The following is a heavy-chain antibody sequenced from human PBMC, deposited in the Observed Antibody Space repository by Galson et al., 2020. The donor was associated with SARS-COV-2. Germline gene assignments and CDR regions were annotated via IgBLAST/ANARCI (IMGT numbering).Heavy chain of an antibody. D-gene: IGHD6-13*01. V-gene: IGHV3-64D*06. CDR3: ATSWYGAFHI. CDR2: ISNNGGST. CDR1: GFTFSNYA. Sequence: GESLKISCSASGFTFSNYAMHWVRQAPGKGLDYVSVISNNGGSTYYADSVKGRFTISRDNSKNTLYLQMTSLRVEDTAVYYCATSWYGAFHIWGQGTMVTVSS. J-gene: IGHJ3*02.